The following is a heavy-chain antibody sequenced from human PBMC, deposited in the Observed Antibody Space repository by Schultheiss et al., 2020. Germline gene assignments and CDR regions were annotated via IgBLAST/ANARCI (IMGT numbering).Heavy chain of an antibody. J-gene: IGHJ2*01. CDR2: IYYSGST. V-gene: IGHV4-61*08. D-gene: IGHD1-1*01. Sequence: SETLSLTCTVSGGSISSGDYYWSWIRQPPGKGLEWIGYIYYSGSTNYNPSLKSRVTISVDTSKNQFSLKLSSVTAADTAVYYCARSPVWSPARYFDLWGRGTLVTVSS. CDR1: GGSISSGDYY. CDR3: ARSPVWSPARYFDL.